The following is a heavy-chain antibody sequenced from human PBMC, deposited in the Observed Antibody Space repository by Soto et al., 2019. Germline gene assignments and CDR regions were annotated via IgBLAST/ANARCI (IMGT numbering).Heavy chain of an antibody. Sequence: SETLSLTCSVSGGSISGAPYYWTWIRQHPGEGLEWIGYIFYSGSTYYNPSLRSRITMSVDTSQNQFSLRLRSVTAADTAVYYCAREILPGCRGATCYSGSWFDPWGQGTLVTVSS. D-gene: IGHD2-15*01. J-gene: IGHJ5*02. CDR2: IFYSGST. CDR3: AREILPGCRGATCYSGSWFDP. CDR1: GGSISGAPYY. V-gene: IGHV4-31*03.